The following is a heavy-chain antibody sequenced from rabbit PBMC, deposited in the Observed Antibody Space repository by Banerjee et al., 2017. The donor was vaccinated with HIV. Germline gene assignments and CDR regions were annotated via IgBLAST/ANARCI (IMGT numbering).Heavy chain of an antibody. D-gene: IGHD7-1*01. Sequence: QEQLEESGGDLVKPEGSLTLTCTASGFSFSSSYWICWVRQAPGKGLEWIACIYAGSSGSTYYASWAKGRFTISKTSSTTVTLQMTSLTAADTATYFCARSSDGGYAGYDGLWGQGTLVTVS. V-gene: IGHV1S45*01. CDR3: ARSSDGGYAGYDGL. CDR2: IYAGSSGST. J-gene: IGHJ4*01. CDR1: GFSFSSSYW.